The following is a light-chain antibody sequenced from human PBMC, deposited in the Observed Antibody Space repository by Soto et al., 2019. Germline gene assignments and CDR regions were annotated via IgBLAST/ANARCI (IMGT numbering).Light chain of an antibody. V-gene: IGLV2-23*01. CDR3: CSYAGSSTYV. CDR1: SSDIGGYNS. CDR2: EGT. J-gene: IGLJ1*01. Sequence: QSALTQSPSASGSPGQSVTISCTGTSSDIGGYNSVSWYQQHPGKAPQLMIYEGTKRPSGLSNRFSGSKSGNTASLTISGLQAEDEADYYCCSYAGSSTYVFGTGTKVTVL.